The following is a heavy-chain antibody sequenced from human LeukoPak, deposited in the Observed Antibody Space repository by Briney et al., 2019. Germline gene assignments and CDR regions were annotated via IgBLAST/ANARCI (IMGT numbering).Heavy chain of an antibody. J-gene: IGHJ4*02. V-gene: IGHV4-34*01. D-gene: IGHD6-19*01. CDR2: INHSGST. CDR1: GGSFSGYY. CDR3: ATALAVAEIDY. Sequence: SETLSLTCAVYGGSFSGYYRSWIRQPPGKGLEWIGEINHSGSTNYNPSLKSRVTISVDTSKNQFSLKLSSVTAADTAVYYCATALAVAEIDYWGQGTLVTVSS.